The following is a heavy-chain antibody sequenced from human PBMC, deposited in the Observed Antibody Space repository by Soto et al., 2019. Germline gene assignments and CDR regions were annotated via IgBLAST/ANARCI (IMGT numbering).Heavy chain of an antibody. Sequence: SETLSLTCTVSGDSISSHYWSWIRQPQGKGLGWIGHIYHSGGTGYNPSLRSPVTISVDTSKNQFSLKLKSVTAADTAVYYCAKNVAVAGFCLDPWGQGIMVTVSS. J-gene: IGHJ5*02. CDR2: IYHSGGT. CDR1: GDSISSHY. CDR3: AKNVAVAGFCLDP. V-gene: IGHV4-59*11. D-gene: IGHD6-19*01.